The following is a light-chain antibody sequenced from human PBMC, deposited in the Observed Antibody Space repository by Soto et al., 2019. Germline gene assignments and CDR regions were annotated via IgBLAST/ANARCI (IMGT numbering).Light chain of an antibody. Sequence: EIVLTQPQGILSLSPGERPSLSCWSSQSITSSFLAWYQQKPGQAPRLLIYGASSRATGIPDRFSGTGSETDFTLTINRLEPEDFAVYYCQQYESSPITFGQGTRLEI. V-gene: IGKV3-20*01. CDR1: QSITSSF. CDR3: QQYESSPIT. J-gene: IGKJ5*01. CDR2: GAS.